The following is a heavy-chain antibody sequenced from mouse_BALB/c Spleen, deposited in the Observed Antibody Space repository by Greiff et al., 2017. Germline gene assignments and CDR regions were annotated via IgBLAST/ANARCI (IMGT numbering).Heavy chain of an antibody. D-gene: IGHD1-2*01. Sequence: EVHLVESGGGLVQPGGSRKLSCAASGFTFSSFGMHWVRQAPEKGLEWVAYISSGSSTIYYADTVKGRFTISRDNPKNTLFLQMTSLRSEDTAMYYCARSGHYYGYVYAMDYWGQGTSVTVSS. CDR3: ARSGHYYGYVYAMDY. CDR1: GFTFSSFG. CDR2: ISSGSSTI. V-gene: IGHV5-17*02. J-gene: IGHJ4*01.